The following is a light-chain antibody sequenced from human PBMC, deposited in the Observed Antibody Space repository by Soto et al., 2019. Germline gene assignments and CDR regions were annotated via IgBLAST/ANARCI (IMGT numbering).Light chain of an antibody. CDR1: QRISSW. Sequence: IQMTQSPSTLSASVGDRVAITCRASQRISSWLAWYQQKPGKAPNLLIYDASSLKSGVPSRFSGSGSGTEFPLTISNLQPDDFATYYCQQYEGYPWTFGQGTKVEIQ. J-gene: IGKJ1*01. CDR2: DAS. CDR3: QQYEGYPWT. V-gene: IGKV1-5*01.